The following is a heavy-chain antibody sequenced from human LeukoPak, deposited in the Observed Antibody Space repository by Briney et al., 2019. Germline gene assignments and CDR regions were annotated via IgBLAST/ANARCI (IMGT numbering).Heavy chain of an antibody. V-gene: IGHV4-30-2*01. CDR1: GGSISSGGYS. CDR2: IYHSGST. J-gene: IGHJ4*02. CDR3: ARQKSSGVRRNYYFDY. D-gene: IGHD3-10*01. Sequence: PSQTLSLTCAVSGGSISSGGYSWSWIRQPPGKGLEWIGYIYHSGSTYYNPSLKSRVTISVDRSKNQFSLKLSSVTAADTAVYYCARQKSSGVRRNYYFDYWGQGTPVTVSS.